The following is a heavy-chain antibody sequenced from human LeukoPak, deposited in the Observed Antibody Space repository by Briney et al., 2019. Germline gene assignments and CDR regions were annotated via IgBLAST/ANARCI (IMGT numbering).Heavy chain of an antibody. CDR1: GDSINSDY. J-gene: IGHJ4*02. CDR2: IYYSGST. Sequence: SETLSLTCTVSGDSINSDYWSWLRQPPGKGLEWIGYIYYSGSTNYNPSLKSRVTISVDTSKKEFSLKLSSVTAADTAVYYCARGAGWYNYWGQGILVTVSS. D-gene: IGHD6-19*01. CDR3: ARGAGWYNY. V-gene: IGHV4-59*01.